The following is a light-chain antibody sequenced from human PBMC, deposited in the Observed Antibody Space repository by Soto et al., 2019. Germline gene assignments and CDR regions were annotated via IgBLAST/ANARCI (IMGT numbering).Light chain of an antibody. CDR2: GTS. V-gene: IGKV3-20*01. Sequence: EIVLTQSPGTLSLSPGERATLSCRASQSVSSSFLAWFQQKPGQAPRLLIYGTSSRATGIPERFSGSGSGTDFALTISRLEPEDFAVYYCHQYGTSPRTFGQGTKVEI. J-gene: IGKJ1*01. CDR3: HQYGTSPRT. CDR1: QSVSSSF.